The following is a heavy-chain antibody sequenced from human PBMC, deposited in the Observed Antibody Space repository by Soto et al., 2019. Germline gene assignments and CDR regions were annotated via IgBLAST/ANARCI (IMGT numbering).Heavy chain of an antibody. J-gene: IGHJ5*02. Sequence: EVQLLESGGGVVRPGGSLRLSCEASGFSFGDYVMNWVRQGQGKGLEWVSSIGGRDGSTYYADSVKGRFTISRDNSKNTVFLQMEGLRGEDTAVHYYAKGRSVSWNGGPTPNWFNPWGQGTQVIVSS. CDR1: GFSFGDYV. V-gene: IGHV3-23*01. CDR2: IGGRDGST. CDR3: AKGRSVSWNGGPTPNWFNP. D-gene: IGHD1-1*01.